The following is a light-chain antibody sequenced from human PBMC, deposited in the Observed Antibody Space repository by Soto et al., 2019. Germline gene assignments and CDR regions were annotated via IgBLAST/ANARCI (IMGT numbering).Light chain of an antibody. CDR2: DAS. CDR3: QQCNNWPPL. V-gene: IGKV3-15*01. J-gene: IGKJ4*01. Sequence: EIVMTQSPATLSVSPGERATLSCRASQSVSDILAWYQQKPGQAPSLLIYDASTRATGIPARFSGSGSGTEFTLTISSLQSEDFAVYFCQQCNNWPPLFGGGTKVEIK. CDR1: QSVSDI.